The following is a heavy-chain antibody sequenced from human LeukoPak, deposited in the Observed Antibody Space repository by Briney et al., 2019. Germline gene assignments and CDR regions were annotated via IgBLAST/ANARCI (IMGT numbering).Heavy chain of an antibody. J-gene: IGHJ5*02. CDR2: INHSGST. CDR1: GLTVNNNY. CDR3: ARAPPIVVVVAARRGRNNWFDP. D-gene: IGHD2-15*01. V-gene: IGHV4-34*01. Sequence: GSLRLSCAASGLTVNNNYMNWVRQAPGKGLEWIGEINHSGSTNYNPSLKSRVTISVDTSKIQFSLKLSSVTAADTAVYYCARAPPIVVVVAARRGRNNWFDPWGQGTLVTVSS.